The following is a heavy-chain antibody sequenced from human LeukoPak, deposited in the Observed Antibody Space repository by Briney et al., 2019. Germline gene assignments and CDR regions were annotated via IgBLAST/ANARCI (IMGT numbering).Heavy chain of an antibody. CDR2: IIPIFGTA. CDR3: ARGARDAFDI. Sequence: ASVKVSCKASGGTFSSYAISWVRQAPGQGLEWMGGIIPIFGTANYAQKFQGRVTITTDESTGTAYMELSSLRSEDTAVYYCARGARDAFDIWGQGTMVTVSS. J-gene: IGHJ3*02. CDR1: GGTFSSYA. V-gene: IGHV1-69*05. D-gene: IGHD3-16*01.